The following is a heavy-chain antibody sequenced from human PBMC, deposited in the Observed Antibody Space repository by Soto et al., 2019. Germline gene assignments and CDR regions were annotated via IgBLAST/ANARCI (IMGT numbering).Heavy chain of an antibody. J-gene: IGHJ6*02. Sequence: QVQLVESGGGVVQPGRSLRLSCAASGFTFSSYGMHWVRQAPGKGLEWVAVISYDGSNKYYADSVKGRFTISRDNSKNPRYLQMNSLRAEDTAVYYCAKDFPPPGDYAPTGMDVWGQGTTVTVSS. CDR2: ISYDGSNK. CDR3: AKDFPPPGDYAPTGMDV. CDR1: GFTFSSYG. V-gene: IGHV3-30*18. D-gene: IGHD4-17*01.